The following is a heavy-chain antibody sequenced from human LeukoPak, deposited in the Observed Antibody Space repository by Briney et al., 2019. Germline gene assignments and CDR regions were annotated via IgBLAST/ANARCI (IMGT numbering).Heavy chain of an antibody. V-gene: IGHV4-38-2*01. Sequence: SETLSLTCAVSGYSISSGYYWGWIRQPPGKGLEWIGSIYHSGSTYYNPSLKSRVTISVDTSKNQLSLKLSSVTAADTAVYYCARAVHRTQIVVVITRPYWYFDLWGRGTLVTVSS. D-gene: IGHD3-22*01. CDR3: ARAVHRTQIVVVITRPYWYFDL. J-gene: IGHJ2*01. CDR1: GYSISSGYY. CDR2: IYHSGST.